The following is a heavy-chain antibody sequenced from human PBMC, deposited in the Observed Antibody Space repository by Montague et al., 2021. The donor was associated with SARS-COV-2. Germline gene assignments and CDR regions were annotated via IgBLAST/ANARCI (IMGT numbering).Heavy chain of an antibody. D-gene: IGHD6-19*01. Sequence: SETLSLTCAVSGGSISSSNWWSWVRQPPGKGLEWIGEIYHSGSTNYNPSHKSRVTISVDKSKNQFSLKLSSVTAADTAVYYCARDSSGWSRFDYWGQGTLVTVSS. J-gene: IGHJ4*02. CDR3: ARDSSGWSRFDY. V-gene: IGHV4-4*02. CDR1: GGSISSSNW. CDR2: IYHSGST.